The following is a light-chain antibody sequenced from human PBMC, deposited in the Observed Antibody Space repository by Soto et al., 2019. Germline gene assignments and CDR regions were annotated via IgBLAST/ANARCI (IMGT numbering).Light chain of an antibody. J-gene: IGLJ2*01. V-gene: IGLV1-44*01. CDR2: SNN. CDR1: SSNIGSNT. Sequence: QSVLTQPPSASGTPGQRVTISCSGSSSNIGSNTVNWYQQLLGTAPKLLIYSNNQRPSGVPDRFSGSKSGTSASLAISGLQSEDEADYYCAARDDSLNGLVFGGGTKLTVL. CDR3: AARDDSLNGLV.